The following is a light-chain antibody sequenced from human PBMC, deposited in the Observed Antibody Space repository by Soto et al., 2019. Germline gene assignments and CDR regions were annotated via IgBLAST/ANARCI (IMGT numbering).Light chain of an antibody. CDR2: AAS. CDR1: QSVSSY. CDR3: QQYNNWLLRT. J-gene: IGKJ2*01. Sequence: EIVLTQSPATLSLSPGETATLSCRASQSVSSYLAWYQQKPGQAPRLLISAASNRATGIPARFSGSGSRTDFTLTISSLEPEDFAVYYCQQYNNWLLRTFGQGTKLEIK. V-gene: IGKV3-11*01.